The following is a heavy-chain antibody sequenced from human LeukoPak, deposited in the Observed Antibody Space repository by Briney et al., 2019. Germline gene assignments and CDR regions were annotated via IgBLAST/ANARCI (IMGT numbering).Heavy chain of an antibody. CDR1: GFTFSSYG. CDR2: IRYNGTNE. D-gene: IGHD3-22*01. CDR3: AIQRPDSSGYLV. J-gene: IGHJ4*02. Sequence: PGGSLRLSCAASGFTFSSYGMHWVRQAPGKGLEWVAFIRYNGTNENYADSVKGRFTISRDNAKNSLYLQMNSLRAEDTAVYYCAIQRPDSSGYLVWGQGTLVTVSS. V-gene: IGHV3-30*02.